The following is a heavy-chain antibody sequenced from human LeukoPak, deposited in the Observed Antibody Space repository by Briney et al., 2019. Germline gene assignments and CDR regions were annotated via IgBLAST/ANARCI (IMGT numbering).Heavy chain of an antibody. Sequence: GGSLRLSCAASGFTFSSYAMNRVRQAPGKGLEWVSSITSSSSYIYYADSVKGRFTISRDNAKNSLYLQLNSLIAEDTAVYYCASKKAGDFDYWGQGTLVTVSS. J-gene: IGHJ4*02. CDR2: ITSSSSYI. CDR3: ASKKAGDFDY. CDR1: GFTFSSYA. D-gene: IGHD3-10*01. V-gene: IGHV3-21*01.